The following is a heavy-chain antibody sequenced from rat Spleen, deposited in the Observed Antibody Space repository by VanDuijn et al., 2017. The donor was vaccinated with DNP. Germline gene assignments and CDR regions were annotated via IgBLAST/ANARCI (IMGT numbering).Heavy chain of an antibody. D-gene: IGHD1-11*01. CDR2: ISTSGGST. Sequence: EVQLVESGGGLVQPGRSLRLSCAASKFTFSNYDMAWVRQAPTKGLEWVASISTSGGSTYYRDSVKGRFTISRDNAKSTLYLQMNSLRSEDTATYYCARHYGGYLYYFDYWGHGVMVTVSS. J-gene: IGHJ2*01. V-gene: IGHV5-25*01. CDR1: KFTFSNYD. CDR3: ARHYGGYLYYFDY.